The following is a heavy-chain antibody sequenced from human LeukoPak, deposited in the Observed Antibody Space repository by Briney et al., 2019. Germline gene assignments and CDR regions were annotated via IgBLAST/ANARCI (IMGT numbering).Heavy chain of an antibody. Sequence: SETLSLTCTVSGGSISINYWSWIRQPPGKGPEWIGYIYYIGSANYNPSLKSRVTISLDTPKNQFSLKLSSVTAADTAVYYCARFSGVGATYFDYWGQGTLVTVSS. CDR3: ARFSGVGATYFDY. CDR2: IYYIGSA. J-gene: IGHJ4*02. CDR1: GGSISINY. V-gene: IGHV4-59*08. D-gene: IGHD1-26*01.